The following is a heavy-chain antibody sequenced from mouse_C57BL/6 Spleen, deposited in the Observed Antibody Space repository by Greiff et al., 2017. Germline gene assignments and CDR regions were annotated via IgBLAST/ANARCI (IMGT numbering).Heavy chain of an antibody. CDR3: ARSTEGYDYDDGFAY. CDR2: IYPGGGYT. CDR1: GYTFTNYW. V-gene: IGHV1-63*01. Sequence: QVQLQQSGAELVRPGTSVKMSCKASGYTFTNYWIGWAKQRPGHGLEWIGDIYPGGGYTNYNEKFKGKATLTADKSSSTAYMQFSSLTSEDSAIYYCARSTEGYDYDDGFAYWGQGTLVTVSA. D-gene: IGHD2-4*01. J-gene: IGHJ3*01.